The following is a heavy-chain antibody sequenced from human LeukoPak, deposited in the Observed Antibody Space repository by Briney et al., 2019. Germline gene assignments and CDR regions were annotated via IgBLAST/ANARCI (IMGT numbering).Heavy chain of an antibody. Sequence: SQTLSLTCTVSGGSISSGGYYWSWIRQHPGKGPEWIGYIYYSGSTYYNPSLKSRVTISVDTSKNQFSLKLSSVTAADTAVYYCARDGVLGNAFDIWGQGTMVTVSS. CDR1: GGSISSGGYY. D-gene: IGHD3-3*02. V-gene: IGHV4-31*03. CDR2: IYYSGST. CDR3: ARDGVLGNAFDI. J-gene: IGHJ3*02.